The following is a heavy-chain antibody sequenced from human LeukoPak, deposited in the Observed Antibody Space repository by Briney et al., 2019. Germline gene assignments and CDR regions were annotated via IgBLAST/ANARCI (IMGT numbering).Heavy chain of an antibody. D-gene: IGHD3-10*01. CDR2: ITGTGGST. J-gene: IGHJ4*02. CDR1: GFAFSNDD. CDR3: AKRGSYFGGFDY. Sequence: GGSLRLSCAASGFAFSNDDMSWVRQAPGKGLEWVSAITGTGGSTYYADSVKGRFTISRDNSKNTLSLQMDSLRVEDTALYYCAKRGSYFGGFDYWGQGTLLTVPS. V-gene: IGHV3-23*01.